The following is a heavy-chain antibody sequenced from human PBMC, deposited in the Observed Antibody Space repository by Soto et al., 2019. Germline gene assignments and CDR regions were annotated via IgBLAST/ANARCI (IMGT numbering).Heavy chain of an antibody. Sequence: SETLSLTCTVSGGSISSGGYYWSWIRQHPGKGLEWIGYIYYSGSTYYNPSLKSRVTISVDTSKNQFSLKLSSVTAADTAVYYCARDRSSTSCYGPRAFDYWGQGTLVTVSS. D-gene: IGHD2-2*01. CDR2: IYYSGST. V-gene: IGHV4-31*03. CDR1: GGSISSGGYY. J-gene: IGHJ4*02. CDR3: ARDRSSTSCYGPRAFDY.